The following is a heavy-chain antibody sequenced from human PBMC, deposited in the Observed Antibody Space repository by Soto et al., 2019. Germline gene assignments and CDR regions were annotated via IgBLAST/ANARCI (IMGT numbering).Heavy chain of an antibody. J-gene: IGHJ6*02. CDR3: ARHDLSGNEVWGLGYYYGMDV. CDR1: GGSISSSSYY. Sequence: SETLSLTCTVSGGSISSSSYYWGWIRQPPGKGLEWIGSIYYSGSTYYNPSLKSRVTISVDTSKNQFSLKLSSVTAADTAVYYCARHDLSGNEVWGLGYYYGMDVWGQGTTVTVS. V-gene: IGHV4-39*01. D-gene: IGHD3-16*01. CDR2: IYYSGST.